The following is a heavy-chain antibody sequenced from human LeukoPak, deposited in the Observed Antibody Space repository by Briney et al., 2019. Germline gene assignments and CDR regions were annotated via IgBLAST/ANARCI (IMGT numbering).Heavy chain of an antibody. V-gene: IGHV3-48*01. CDR2: ISSSSSTI. J-gene: IGHJ4*02. D-gene: IGHD6-13*01. CDR1: GFTFSTYN. Sequence: GGSLRLSCAASGFTFSTYNMNWVRQAPGKGLEWVSYISSSSSTIYYADSVKGRFTISRVNGKNSLYLQMNSLRAEDTAVYYCARDDRNTWYYFDYWGQGTLVTVSS. CDR3: ARDDRNTWYYFDY.